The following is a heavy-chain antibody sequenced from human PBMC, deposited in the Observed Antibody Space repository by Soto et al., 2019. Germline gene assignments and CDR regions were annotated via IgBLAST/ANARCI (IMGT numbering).Heavy chain of an antibody. J-gene: IGHJ4*02. CDR2: IYDGGNS. CDR3: SIHSSGSRHPSFDY. V-gene: IGHV4-39*01. D-gene: IGHD1-26*01. CDR1: GGYIRSSTSY. Sequence: QLQLQESGPGLVNPSETLSLTCTVSGGYIRSSTSYWGWVRQPPGKGMEWIAIIYDGGNSHYHPSLRSRVTLSVDNYKNQFSLKRRSVTAADTAGYYCSIHSSGSRHPSFDYWGQGTLVTVSS.